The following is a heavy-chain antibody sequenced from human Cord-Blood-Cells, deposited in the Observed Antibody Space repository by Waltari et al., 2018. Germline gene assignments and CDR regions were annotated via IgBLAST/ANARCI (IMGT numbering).Heavy chain of an antibody. V-gene: IGHV1-2*02. Sequence: QVQLVQSGAEVKKPGASVKVSCKASGYTFTGYYMHWVRQAPGHGLEWMGWINPNSGGTNYAQKFKGRVTMTRDTSISTAYMELSRLRSDDTAVYYCARGIDFMITFGGVIANWFDPWGQGTLVTVSS. J-gene: IGHJ5*02. CDR3: ARGIDFMITFGGVIANWFDP. CDR2: INPNSGGT. D-gene: IGHD3-16*02. CDR1: GYTFTGYY.